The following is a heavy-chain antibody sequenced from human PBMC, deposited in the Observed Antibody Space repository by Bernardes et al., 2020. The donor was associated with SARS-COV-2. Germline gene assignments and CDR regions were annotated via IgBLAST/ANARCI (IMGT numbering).Heavy chain of an antibody. V-gene: IGHV4-59*01. D-gene: IGHD6-19*01. CDR2: IYYSGST. CDR1: GGSISSYY. J-gene: IGHJ4*02. Sequence: SETLSLTCTVSGGSISSYYWSWIRQPPGKGLEWIGYIYYSGSTNYNPSLKSRVTISVDTSKNQFALKLTSVTAADTAVYYCARGGWLHLSPLDYWGQGTLVTISS. CDR3: ARGGWLHLSPLDY.